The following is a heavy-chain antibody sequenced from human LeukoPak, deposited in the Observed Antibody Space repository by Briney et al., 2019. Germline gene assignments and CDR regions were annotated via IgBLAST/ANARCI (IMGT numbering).Heavy chain of an antibody. V-gene: IGHV3-30*18. CDR3: AKDWYSSSWTPGWFDP. CDR2: ISYDGSNK. CDR1: GFTFSSYG. J-gene: IGHJ5*02. D-gene: IGHD6-13*01. Sequence: GGSLRLSCAASGFTFSSYGMHWVRQAPGKGLEWVAVISYDGSNKYYADSVKGRFTISRDNSKNTLYLQMNSLRAEDTAVYYCAKDWYSSSWTPGWFDPWGQGTLVTVSS.